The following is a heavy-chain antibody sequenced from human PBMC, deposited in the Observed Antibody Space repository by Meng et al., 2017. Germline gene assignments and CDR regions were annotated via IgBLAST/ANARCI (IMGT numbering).Heavy chain of an antibody. V-gene: IGHV1-18*01. CDR2: ISAYNGNT. J-gene: IGHJ4*02. CDR1: GYTFTSYD. D-gene: IGHD6-19*01. Sequence: ASVKVSCKASGYTFTSYDINWVRQAPGQGLEWMGWISAYNGNTNYAQKLQGRVTMTTDTSTSTAYMELRSLRSDDTAVYYCARERRSSGWLDYWGQGTLVTVSS. CDR3: ARERRSSGWLDY.